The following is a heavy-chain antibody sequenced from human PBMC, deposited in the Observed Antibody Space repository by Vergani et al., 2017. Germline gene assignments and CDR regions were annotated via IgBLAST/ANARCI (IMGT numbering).Heavy chain of an antibody. CDR3: ARGLWFGELYWFDP. J-gene: IGHJ5*02. V-gene: IGHV4-39*07. D-gene: IGHD3-10*01. CDR2: IYYSGST. Sequence: QLQLQESGPGLVKPSETLSLTCTVSGGSISSSSYYWGWIRQPPGKGLEWIGSIYYSGSTNYNPSLKSRVTISVDTSKNQFSLKLSSVTAADTAVYYCARGLWFGELYWFDPWGQGTLVTVSS. CDR1: GGSISSSSYY.